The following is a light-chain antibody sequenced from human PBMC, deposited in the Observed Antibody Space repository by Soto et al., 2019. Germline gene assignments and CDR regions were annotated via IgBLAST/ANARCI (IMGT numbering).Light chain of an antibody. CDR2: DVS. J-gene: IGKJ1*01. V-gene: IGKV1-5*01. CDR1: QSFNTW. CDR3: QHYNSYSPT. Sequence: IQVTQSPSTLSASVRDIVTITWRASQSFNTWLAWYQQRPGKSPKLLIFDVSSLHRGVPSRFSSSASATDFPLTISRLQPDDFATYYCQHYNSYSPTFGPGTKVDIK.